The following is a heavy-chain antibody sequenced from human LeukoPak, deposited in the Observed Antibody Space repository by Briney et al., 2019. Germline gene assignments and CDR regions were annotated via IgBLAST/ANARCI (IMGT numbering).Heavy chain of an antibody. V-gene: IGHV3-48*04. CDR2: ISSSSDTI. CDR1: GFTFSNHA. D-gene: IGHD4-17*01. Sequence: GGSLRLSCVASGFTFSNHAMTWVRQAPGRGLDWISYISSSSDTIVYADSVKGRFTSSRDNAKNSLYLQMNSLRVEDTAVYYCASPLGDSVFYWGQGTLVTVSS. J-gene: IGHJ4*02. CDR3: ASPLGDSVFY.